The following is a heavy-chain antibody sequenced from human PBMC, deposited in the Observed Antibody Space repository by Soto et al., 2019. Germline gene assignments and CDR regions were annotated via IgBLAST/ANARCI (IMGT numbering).Heavy chain of an antibody. Sequence: GASVKVSCKASGYTFTSYAMHWVRQAPGQRIERIGWINAGNGNTKYSQKLQGRVTITRDTSASTAYMELSSLRSEDTAVYYCARADLTIAGGYDYWGQGTLVTVSS. CDR2: INAGNGNT. CDR3: ARADLTIAGGYDY. D-gene: IGHD5-12*01. CDR1: GYTFTSYA. J-gene: IGHJ4*02. V-gene: IGHV1-3*01.